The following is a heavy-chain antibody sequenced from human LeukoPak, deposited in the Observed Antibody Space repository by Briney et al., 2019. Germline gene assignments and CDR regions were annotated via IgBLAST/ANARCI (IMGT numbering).Heavy chain of an antibody. CDR3: ARIGGNAIDY. D-gene: IGHD4-23*01. J-gene: IGHJ4*02. Sequence: GGSLRLSCAASGFTFSSYSMNWVRQAPGKGLEWVSYISSSSSTIYYADSVKGRFTISRDNAKNSLYLQMNSLRAEDTAVYYCARIGGNAIDYWGQGTLVTVSS. CDR2: ISSSSSTI. CDR1: GFTFSSYS. V-gene: IGHV3-48*01.